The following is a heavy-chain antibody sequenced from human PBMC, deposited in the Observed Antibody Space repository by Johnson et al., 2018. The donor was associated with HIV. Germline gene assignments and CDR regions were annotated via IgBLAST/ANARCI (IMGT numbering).Heavy chain of an antibody. V-gene: IGHV3-20*04. D-gene: IGHD3-10*01. CDR3: AKSTQANILRESGPYGAFDI. Sequence: VQLVESGGGVVRPGGSLRLSCAASGFTFDDYGMSWVRQAPGKGLEWVSGINWNGGSTGYADSVKGRFTISRDNAKKLLYLQMYSLRAEDTAVYYCAKSTQANILRESGPYGAFDIWGQGTMVTVSS. J-gene: IGHJ3*02. CDR1: GFTFDDYG. CDR2: INWNGGST.